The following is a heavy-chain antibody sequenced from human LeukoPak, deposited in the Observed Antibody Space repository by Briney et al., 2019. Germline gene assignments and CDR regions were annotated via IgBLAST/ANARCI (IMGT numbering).Heavy chain of an antibody. D-gene: IGHD6-19*01. Sequence: EASVKVSCKASGYTFTGYYMHWVRQAPGQGLEWMGWINPNSGGTNYAQKFQGWVTMTRDTSISTAYMELSTLRSDDTAVYYCARGVAVAGTSLSYWGQGTLVTVSS. CDR2: INPNSGGT. CDR3: ARGVAVAGTSLSY. J-gene: IGHJ4*02. CDR1: GYTFTGYY. V-gene: IGHV1-2*04.